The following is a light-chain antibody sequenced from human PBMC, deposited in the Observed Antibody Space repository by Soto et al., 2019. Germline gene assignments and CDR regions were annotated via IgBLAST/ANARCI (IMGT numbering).Light chain of an antibody. CDR1: SSDVGGYNY. Sequence: QSVLTQPASVSGSPGQSITISCIGTSSDVGGYNYVSWYQQHPGKAPKLMIYEVSNRPSGVSNRFSGSKSGNTASLTISGLQAEDEADYYCTSYTSSITYVFGTGTKVTVL. J-gene: IGLJ1*01. V-gene: IGLV2-14*01. CDR3: TSYTSSITYV. CDR2: EVS.